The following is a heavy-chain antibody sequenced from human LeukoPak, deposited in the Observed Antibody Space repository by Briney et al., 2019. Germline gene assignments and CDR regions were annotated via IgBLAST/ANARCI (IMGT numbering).Heavy chain of an antibody. CDR2: INPDASTK. CDR3: ARDQSGSPDH. Sequence: GGSLRLSCAASGFSFSNTWMAWVRQAPGKGPEWVANINPDASTKHYVDSVKGLFTISRDNAKNSLYLQMNTLTADDTGVYYCARDQSGSPDHWGQGTLVTVSS. D-gene: IGHD1-26*01. CDR1: GFSFSNTW. J-gene: IGHJ4*02. V-gene: IGHV3-7*01.